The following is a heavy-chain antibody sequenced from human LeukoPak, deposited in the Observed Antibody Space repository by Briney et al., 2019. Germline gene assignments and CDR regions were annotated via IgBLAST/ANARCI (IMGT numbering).Heavy chain of an antibody. V-gene: IGHV1-18*01. D-gene: IGHD3-22*01. CDR2: ISAYNGNT. J-gene: IGHJ3*02. CDR1: GYTFTSYG. CDR3: ARDQAPLGYYDSSVHAAFDI. Sequence: GASVKVSCKASGYTFTSYGISWVRQAPGQGLEWMGWISAYNGNTNYAQKLQGRVTMTTDTSTSTAYMELRSLRSDDTAVYYCARDQAPLGYYDSSVHAAFDIWGQGTMVTVSS.